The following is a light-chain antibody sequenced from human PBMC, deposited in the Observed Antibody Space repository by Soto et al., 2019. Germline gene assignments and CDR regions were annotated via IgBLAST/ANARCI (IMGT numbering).Light chain of an antibody. J-gene: IGKJ3*01. CDR1: QSIGGY. CDR2: AAS. Sequence: DIQMTQSPSSLSASVGDRVTVTCQSSQSIGGYLNWYQQKPGKAPKLLMHAASTLQSGVPSRFSGSGSGTDYTLTISSLQPEDFATYCCQQSYSNPFTFGPGTQVEIK. V-gene: IGKV1-39*01. CDR3: QQSYSNPFT.